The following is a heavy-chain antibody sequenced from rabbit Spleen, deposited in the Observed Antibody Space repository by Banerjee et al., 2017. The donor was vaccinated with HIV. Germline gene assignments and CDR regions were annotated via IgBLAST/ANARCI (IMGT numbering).Heavy chain of an antibody. CDR2: IVNGNGNT. CDR1: GFSFSSSD. J-gene: IGHJ3*01. CDR3: ARDGAGGSYFAL. Sequence: LEESGGGLVQPEGSLALTCKASGFSFSSSDYICWVRQAPGKGPEWIACIVNGNGNTYYASWVNGRFTISRSTSLATVTLQVTSLTVADTATYFCARDGAGGSYFALWGQGTLVTVS. D-gene: IGHD8-1*01. V-gene: IGHV1S47*01.